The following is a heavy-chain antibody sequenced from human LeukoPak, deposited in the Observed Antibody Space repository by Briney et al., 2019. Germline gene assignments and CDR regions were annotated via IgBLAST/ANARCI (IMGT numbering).Heavy chain of an antibody. J-gene: IGHJ5*02. V-gene: IGHV3-21*04. Sequence: GGSLRLSCAASGSTFSSYSMNWVRQAPGKGLEWVSSISSSSSYIYYADSVKGRFTISRDNAKNSLYLQMNSLRAEDTAVYYCARRGSRVYSSSFWFDPWGQGTLVTVSS. CDR2: ISSSSSYI. D-gene: IGHD6-13*01. CDR1: GSTFSSYS. CDR3: ARRGSRVYSSSFWFDP.